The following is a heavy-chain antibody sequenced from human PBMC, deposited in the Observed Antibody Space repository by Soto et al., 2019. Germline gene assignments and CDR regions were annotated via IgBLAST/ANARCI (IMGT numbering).Heavy chain of an antibody. Sequence: SETLSLTCAVSGGSISSRNWWSWVRQPPGKGLEWIAEIYHTGGTNYNPSLKTRVTISVDKSKNEFNLRLTSVTAADTAVYYCARDNGMIRGFDYWGQGTLVTVSS. V-gene: IGHV4-4*02. D-gene: IGHD2-8*01. CDR3: ARDNGMIRGFDY. CDR1: GGSISSRNW. CDR2: IYHTGGT. J-gene: IGHJ4*02.